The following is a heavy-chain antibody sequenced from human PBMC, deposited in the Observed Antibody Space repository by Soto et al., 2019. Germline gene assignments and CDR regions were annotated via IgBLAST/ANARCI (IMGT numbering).Heavy chain of an antibody. V-gene: IGHV1-69*01. Sequence: QVQLVQSGAEVKKPGSSVKVSCKASGGTFSSSAISWVRQAPGQGLEWRGGIIPIYGTANYAQKFQGRVTITADESTSTAYMELSSLRAEDTAMYYCARDRYVGAPPPRPHVKDYGMDVWGQWTTVTVSS. CDR3: ARDRYVGAPPPRPHVKDYGMDV. CDR1: GGTFSSSA. D-gene: IGHD1-1*01. CDR2: IIPIYGTA. J-gene: IGHJ6*02.